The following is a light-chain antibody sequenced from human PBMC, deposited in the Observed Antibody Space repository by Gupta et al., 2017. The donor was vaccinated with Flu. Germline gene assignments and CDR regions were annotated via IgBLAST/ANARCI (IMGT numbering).Light chain of an antibody. CDR1: TGPVTTVSY. CDR2: HTN. J-gene: IGLJ2*01. CDR3: LLCHDRSVV. V-gene: IGLV7-43*01. Sequence: QPVVTQAPSLTVSPGGTVTLTCASTTGPVTTVSYPNWFQQKPGQAPMSLIYHTNNRHSWTPARFSGSRLGGKAALTLSGVKPEDEAEYFCLLCHDRSVVFGGGTKLTVV.